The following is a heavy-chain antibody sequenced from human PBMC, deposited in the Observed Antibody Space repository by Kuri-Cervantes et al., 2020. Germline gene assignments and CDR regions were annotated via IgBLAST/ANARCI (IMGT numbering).Heavy chain of an antibody. CDR2: ISYDGSNK. CDR3: AKEDYYDSSGYYRPRVGADY. D-gene: IGHD3-22*01. J-gene: IGHJ4*02. V-gene: IGHV3-30*01. CDR1: GFTFSSYA. Sequence: GESLKISCAVSGFTFSSYAMHWVRQAPGKGLEWVAVISYDGSNKYYADSVKGRFTISRDNSKNTLYLQMNSLRAEDTAVYYCAKEDYYDSSGYYRPRVGADYWGQGTLVTVSS.